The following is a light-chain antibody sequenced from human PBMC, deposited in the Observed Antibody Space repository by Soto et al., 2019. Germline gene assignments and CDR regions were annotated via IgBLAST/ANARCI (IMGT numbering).Light chain of an antibody. J-gene: IGKJ3*01. V-gene: IGKV1-5*03. CDR2: KAS. CDR3: QQYNSYPST. CDR1: QSISSW. Sequence: DIQMTQSPSTLSASVGDRVTITCRASQSISSWLAWYQQKPGKAPKLLICKASSLESGVPSRFSGSGSGTEFTLTISSLQPDDFATYHCQQYNSYPSTFGPGTKVDIK.